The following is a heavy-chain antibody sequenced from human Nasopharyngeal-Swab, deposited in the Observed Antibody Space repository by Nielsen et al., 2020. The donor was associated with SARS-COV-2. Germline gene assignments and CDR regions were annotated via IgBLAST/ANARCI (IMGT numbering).Heavy chain of an antibody. Sequence: GGSLRLSCAASGFTFSNYAMSWVRLAPGKGLEWVSTINNRGDDTHYVDSVRGRFTVSRDNSKNTLYLQMNSLRGEDTAIYYCVKDLAYDEVSWGQGTLVTVSS. V-gene: IGHV3-23*01. CDR1: GFTFSNYA. J-gene: IGHJ5*02. D-gene: IGHD5-12*01. CDR3: VKDLAYDEVS. CDR2: INNRGDDT.